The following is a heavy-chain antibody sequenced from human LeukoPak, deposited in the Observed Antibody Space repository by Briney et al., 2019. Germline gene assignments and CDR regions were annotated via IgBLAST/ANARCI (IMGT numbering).Heavy chain of an antibody. Sequence: ASVKVSCKASGYTFTSYGISWVRQAPGQGLEWMGWISAYNGNTNYAQKLQGRVTMTTDTSTSTAYMELRSLRSDDTAVYYCAKDHGSGWYGTHDYWGQGSLVIVSS. J-gene: IGHJ4*02. CDR3: AKDHGSGWYGTHDY. CDR1: GYTFTSYG. D-gene: IGHD6-19*01. CDR2: ISAYNGNT. V-gene: IGHV1-18*01.